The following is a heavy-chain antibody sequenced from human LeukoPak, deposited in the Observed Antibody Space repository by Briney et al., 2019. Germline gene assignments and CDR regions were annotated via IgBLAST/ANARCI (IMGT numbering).Heavy chain of an antibody. Sequence: GASVKVSCKASGYTFTSYGISWVRQAPGQGLEWMGWNSAYNGNTKYAQKLQCRVTMTTETSTSTAYLELRSLRSDDTAVYYCARGVLVTYYYDSSGYYSSIYFDYWGQGTLVTASS. CDR3: ARGVLVTYYYDSSGYYSSIYFDY. V-gene: IGHV1-18*01. D-gene: IGHD3-22*01. CDR2: NSAYNGNT. J-gene: IGHJ4*02. CDR1: GYTFTSYG.